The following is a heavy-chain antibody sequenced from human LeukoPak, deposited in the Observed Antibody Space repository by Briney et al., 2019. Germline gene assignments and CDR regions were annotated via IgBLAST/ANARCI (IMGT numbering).Heavy chain of an antibody. CDR3: AQQVGYCSAGSCYFTY. J-gene: IGHJ1*01. Sequence: GGSLRLSCAASGFSFNRYAMSWVRQAPGKGLEWVSAISGSGGDTFYADSVKGRFTISRDNSKNTLYLQMNSLRAEDTAVYYCAQQVGYCSAGSCYFTYWGQGTLVTVSS. V-gene: IGHV3-23*01. CDR2: ISGSGGDT. CDR1: GFSFNRYA. D-gene: IGHD2-15*01.